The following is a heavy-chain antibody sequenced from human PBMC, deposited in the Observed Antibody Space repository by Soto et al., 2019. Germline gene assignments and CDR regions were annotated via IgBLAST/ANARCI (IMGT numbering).Heavy chain of an antibody. V-gene: IGHV3-48*02. CDR2: INSGSSSI. Sequence: EVQLVESGGGLVQPGGSLRLSCAASGFTFSYNSMNWVSQAPGKGLEWVSYINSGSSSIYYADSVKGRFTISRDNAKNSLYMQMNSLRDEDTAVYFCARGSEGYGGNLDDWGQGTLVTVS. D-gene: IGHD5-12*01. CDR1: GFTFSYNS. J-gene: IGHJ4*02. CDR3: ARGSEGYGGNLDD.